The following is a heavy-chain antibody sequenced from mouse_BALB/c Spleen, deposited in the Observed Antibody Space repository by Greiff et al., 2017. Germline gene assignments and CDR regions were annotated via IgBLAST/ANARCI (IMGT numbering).Heavy chain of an antibody. D-gene: IGHD1-1*01. CDR2: INSNGGST. CDR3: ARHYYGSSYVRGAMDY. V-gene: IGHV5-6-2*01. CDR1: GFTFSSYY. J-gene: IGHJ4*01. Sequence: EVQVVESGGGLVKLGGSLKLSCAASGFTFSSYYMSWVRQTPEKRLELVAAINSNGGSTYYPDTVKGRFTISRDNAKNTLYLQMSSLKSEDTALYYCARHYYGSSYVRGAMDYWGQGNSVTVSS.